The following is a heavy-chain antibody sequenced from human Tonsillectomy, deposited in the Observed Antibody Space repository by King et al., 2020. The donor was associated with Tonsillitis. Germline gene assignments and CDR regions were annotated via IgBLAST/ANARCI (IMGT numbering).Heavy chain of an antibody. CDR2: IYYSGFT. D-gene: IGHD3-22*01. Sequence: QLQESGPGLVKPSETLSLTCTVSGGSISSSTYYWGWIRQPPGKGLEWIGSIYYSGFTYYNPSLRSRLTISVDTSKNQFSLRLSSVTAADTAVYYCARHYDSSGHFLQTFDYWGQGPLVTVSS. CDR3: ARHYDSSGHFLQTFDY. V-gene: IGHV4-39*07. J-gene: IGHJ4*02. CDR1: GGSISSSTYY.